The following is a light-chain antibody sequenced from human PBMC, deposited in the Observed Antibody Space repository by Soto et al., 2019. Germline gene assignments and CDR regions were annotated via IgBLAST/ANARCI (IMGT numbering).Light chain of an antibody. CDR3: QQYHSYWT. V-gene: IGKV1-5*01. CDR2: DAS. Sequence: DIQMTQSPSTLSASVGDRLTITCRASQSISSWLAWYQQKPGKAPKLLIYDASSLESGVPSRFSGSGSGTDFTLTISSLQPDDFSTYYCQQYHSYWTFGQGTKVDI. CDR1: QSISSW. J-gene: IGKJ1*01.